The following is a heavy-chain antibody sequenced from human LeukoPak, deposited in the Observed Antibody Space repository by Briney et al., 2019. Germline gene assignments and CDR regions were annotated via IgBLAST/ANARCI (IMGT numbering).Heavy chain of an antibody. CDR3: AREGGNCSGGSCYSGAFDI. J-gene: IGHJ3*02. V-gene: IGHV4-30-4*07. CDR1: GGSISSGTYS. D-gene: IGHD2-15*01. Sequence: PSETLSLTCAVSGGSISSGTYSWTWTRQPPGKGLEWIGYIYNGGSTFNNPSLNSRVTISVDTSKNQFSLKLSSVTAADTAMYYCAREGGNCSGGSCYSGAFDIWGQGTLVTVSS. CDR2: IYNGGST.